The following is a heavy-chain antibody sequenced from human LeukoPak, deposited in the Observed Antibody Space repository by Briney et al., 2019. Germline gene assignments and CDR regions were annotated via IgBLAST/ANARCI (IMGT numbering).Heavy chain of an antibody. J-gene: IGHJ1*01. D-gene: IGHD6-19*01. CDR3: ARGGWYPESFQH. Sequence: PSETLSLTCSVSGGSISSSTYYWGWIRQPPGKGLEWIGSIYYSGSTYYTSPLKSRVTISVDTSKNQFSLKMYSVTAADTAVYYCARGGWYPESFQHWGQGALVTVSS. CDR2: IYYSGST. CDR1: GGSISSSTYY. V-gene: IGHV4-39*01.